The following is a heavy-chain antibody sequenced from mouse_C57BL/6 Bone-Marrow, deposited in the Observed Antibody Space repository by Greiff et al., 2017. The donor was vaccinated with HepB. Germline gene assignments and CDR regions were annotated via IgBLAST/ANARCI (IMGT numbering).Heavy chain of an antibody. Sequence: VQLQQSGAELVRPGASVKLSCTASGFNIKDYYMHWVKQRPEQGLEWIGRIDPEDGDTEYDPKFKGKATMTADTSSNTAYLQLSSLTSEDTAVYYCTHDGYSPFAYWGQGTLVTVSA. CDR3: THDGYSPFAY. J-gene: IGHJ3*01. CDR1: GFNIKDYY. CDR2: IDPEDGDT. V-gene: IGHV14-1*01. D-gene: IGHD2-3*01.